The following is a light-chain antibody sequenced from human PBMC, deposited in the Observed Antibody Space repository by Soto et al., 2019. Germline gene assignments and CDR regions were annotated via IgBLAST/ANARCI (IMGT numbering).Light chain of an antibody. CDR1: QSVSSY. J-gene: IGKJ5*01. CDR2: GAS. CDR3: QHYGNSPLT. Sequence: ELVLSHSPAPLTLSPGARSTLSCRASQSVSSYLAWYQQKPGQAPRLLIYGASSRATGIPERFSGSVSETDFTLSISRLEPEDFAVYYCQHYGNSPLTFGQGTRLEI. V-gene: IGKV3-20*01.